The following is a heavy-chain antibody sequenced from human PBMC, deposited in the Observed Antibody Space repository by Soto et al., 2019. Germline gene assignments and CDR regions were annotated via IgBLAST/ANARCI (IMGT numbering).Heavy chain of an antibody. D-gene: IGHD3-9*01. Sequence: SETLSLTCTVAGGSISSYYWSWIRQPPGKGLEWIGYIYYSGSTNYNPSLKSRVTISVDTSKNQFSLKLSSVTAADTAVYYCARGHSVYYDILTGPQGGWFDPWGQGTLVTVSS. J-gene: IGHJ5*02. CDR3: ARGHSVYYDILTGPQGGWFDP. CDR2: IYYSGST. V-gene: IGHV4-59*01. CDR1: GGSISSYY.